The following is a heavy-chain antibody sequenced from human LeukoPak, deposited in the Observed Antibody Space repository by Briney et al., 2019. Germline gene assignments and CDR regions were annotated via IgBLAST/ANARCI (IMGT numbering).Heavy chain of an antibody. CDR1: GFTFNTFN. Sequence: GSLRLSCAASGFTFNTFNMNWVRQAPGKGLEWVSSITSGGDYIYYADSVKGRFTTSRDNAKNSLYLQMNSLRAEDTAVYYCARDGYYYDSSGHSDYYYYYGMDVWGQGTTVTVSS. CDR3: ARDGYYYDSSGHSDYYYYYGMDV. CDR2: ITSGGDYI. J-gene: IGHJ6*02. D-gene: IGHD3-22*01. V-gene: IGHV3-21*01.